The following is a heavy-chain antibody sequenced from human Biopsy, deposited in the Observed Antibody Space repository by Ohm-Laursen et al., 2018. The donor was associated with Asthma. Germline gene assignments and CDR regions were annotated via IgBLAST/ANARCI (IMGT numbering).Heavy chain of an antibody. CDR2: ISSDGHNK. CDR1: GFVFSQSG. D-gene: IGHD4-23*01. J-gene: IGHJ3*02. V-gene: IGHV3-30*03. CDR3: ARESGQDSGGTGAFDR. Sequence: SSLRLSCAASGFVFSQSGMHWVRQAPGKGLEWVALISSDGHNKYYKDSVKGRFTISRDNSKLRLYLEINSLRVEDSDVYYCARESGQDSGGTGAFDRWGQGIMVAVSS.